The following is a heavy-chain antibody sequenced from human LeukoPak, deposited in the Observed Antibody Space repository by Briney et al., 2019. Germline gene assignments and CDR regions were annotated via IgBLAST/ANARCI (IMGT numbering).Heavy chain of an antibody. J-gene: IGHJ5*02. CDR2: INHSGST. V-gene: IGHV4-34*01. CDR1: GGSFSGYY. D-gene: IGHD3-22*01. Sequence: SETLSLTCAVYGGSFSGYYWSWIRRPPGKGLEWIGEINHSGSTNYNPSLKSRVTISVDTSKNQFSLKLSSVTAADTAVYYCARGRSRDSSGSNWFDPWGQGTLVTVSS. CDR3: ARGRSRDSSGSNWFDP.